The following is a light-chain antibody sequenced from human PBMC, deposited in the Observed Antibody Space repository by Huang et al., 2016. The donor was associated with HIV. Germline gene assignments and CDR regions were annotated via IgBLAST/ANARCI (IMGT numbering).Light chain of an antibody. CDR2: ATS. Sequence: DIQMTQSPSSLSASVGDRVTITCRASQGIGNSLAWYQQKPEKAPRLLLSATSRLESGVPSRFSGSGSGTHYTLTISTLQPEDIASYYCQQYHGIPWTFGQGTKVEIK. J-gene: IGKJ1*01. V-gene: IGKV1-NL1*01. CDR1: QGIGNS. CDR3: QQYHGIPWT.